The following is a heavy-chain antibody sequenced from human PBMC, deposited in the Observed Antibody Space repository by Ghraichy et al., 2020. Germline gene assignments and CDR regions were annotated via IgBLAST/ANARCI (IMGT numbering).Heavy chain of an antibody. CDR3: ARHPYCSSETCYYPKD. Sequence: SETLSLTCTVSGGSLSSSNYYWGWVRQPPGKGLEWIGGISYSGSTYYNPSLRSRVTISLDTSRNQFSLKVSSVTAADTAVYYCARHPYCSSETCYYPKDWGQGTLVTVSS. CDR2: ISYSGST. D-gene: IGHD2-8*02. CDR1: GGSLSSSNYY. V-gene: IGHV4-39*01. J-gene: IGHJ4*02.